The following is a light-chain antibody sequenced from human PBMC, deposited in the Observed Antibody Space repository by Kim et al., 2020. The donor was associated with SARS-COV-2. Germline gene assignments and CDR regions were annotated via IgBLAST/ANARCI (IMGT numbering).Light chain of an antibody. Sequence: QSALTQPASLSGSPGQSITISCTGTSSDVGGYNYVSWYQQHPGKAPKLMIYDVSKRPSGVSNRFSGSKSGNTASLTISGLQAEDEADYYCSSYTSSSHVFGTGTKVTVL. V-gene: IGLV2-14*01. J-gene: IGLJ1*01. CDR1: SSDVGGYNY. CDR2: DVS. CDR3: SSYTSSSHV.